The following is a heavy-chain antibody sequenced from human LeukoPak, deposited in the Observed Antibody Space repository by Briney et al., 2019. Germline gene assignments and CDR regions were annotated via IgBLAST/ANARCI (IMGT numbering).Heavy chain of an antibody. J-gene: IGHJ4*02. CDR3: ARECSSTSCYTD. V-gene: IGHV4-34*01. CDR1: GGSFSGYY. D-gene: IGHD2-2*02. Sequence: SETLSLTCAVYGGSFSGYYWSWIRQPPGKGLEWIGEINHSGSTYYNPSLKSRVTISVDRSKNQFSLKLSSVTAADTAVYYCARECSSTSCYTDWGQGTLVTVSS. CDR2: INHSGST.